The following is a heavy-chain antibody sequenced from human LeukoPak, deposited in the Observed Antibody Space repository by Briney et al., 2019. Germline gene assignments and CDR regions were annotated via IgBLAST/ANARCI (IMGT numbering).Heavy chain of an antibody. D-gene: IGHD6-13*01. CDR3: ATRIAAPLPAFDI. CDR2: MNPNSGNT. Sequence: GASVKVSCKASGYTFTSYDINWVRQATGQGLEWMGWMNPNSGNTGYAQKFQGRVTITRNTSISTAYMQLCSLRSDDTAVYYCATRIAAPLPAFDIWGQGTMVTVSS. CDR1: GYTFTSYD. V-gene: IGHV1-8*03. J-gene: IGHJ3*02.